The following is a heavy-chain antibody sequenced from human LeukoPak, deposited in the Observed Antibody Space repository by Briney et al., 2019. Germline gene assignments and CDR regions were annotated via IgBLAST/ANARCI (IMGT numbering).Heavy chain of an antibody. Sequence: PGGSLRLSCAASGFTFSSYWMHWARQAPGKGLVWVSRINTDGSSTSYADSVKGRFTISRDNAKNTLYLQMNSLRAEDTAVYYCTKDMAYYDSSGPLPYWGQGTLVTVSS. CDR1: GFTFSSYW. V-gene: IGHV3-74*01. D-gene: IGHD3-22*01. CDR3: TKDMAYYDSSGPLPY. J-gene: IGHJ4*02. CDR2: INTDGSST.